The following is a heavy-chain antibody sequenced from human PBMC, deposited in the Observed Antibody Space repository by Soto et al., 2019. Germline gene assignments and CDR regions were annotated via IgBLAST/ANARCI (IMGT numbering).Heavy chain of an antibody. D-gene: IGHD2-8*01. CDR3: ARGTYEGMLHFWGHDYYYYYMDV. CDR2: MNPNSGNT. CDR1: GYTFTSYD. V-gene: IGHV1-8*01. Sequence: QVQLVQSGAEVKKPGASVKVSCKASGYTFTSYDINWVRQATGQGLEWMGWMNPNSGNTGYAQKFQGRVTMTRNTSISTAYMELSSLRSEDTAVYYCARGTYEGMLHFWGHDYYYYYMDVWGKGTTVTVSS. J-gene: IGHJ6*03.